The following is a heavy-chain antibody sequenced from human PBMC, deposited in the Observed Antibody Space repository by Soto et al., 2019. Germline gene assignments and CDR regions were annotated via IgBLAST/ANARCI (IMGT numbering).Heavy chain of an antibody. V-gene: IGHV1-3*01. CDR3: VRTVSSSWPTDDY. CDR2: INAGNGNT. Sequence: ASVKVSCKASGYTFTSYAMHWVRQAPGQRLEWMGWINAGNGNTKYSQKFQGRVTITRDTSASTDYMELSSLRSEDTAVYYCVRTVSSSWPTDDYRGQGTLVTVSS. D-gene: IGHD6-13*01. J-gene: IGHJ4*02. CDR1: GYTFTSYA.